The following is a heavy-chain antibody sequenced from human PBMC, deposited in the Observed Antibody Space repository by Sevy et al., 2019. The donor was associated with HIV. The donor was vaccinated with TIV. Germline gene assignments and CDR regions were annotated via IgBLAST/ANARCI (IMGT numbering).Heavy chain of an antibody. CDR1: GSTLTKLS. Sequence: ASVKVSCKVSGSTLTKLSMHWVRQVPGKGLEWMVSFVPEDGETIYARKFQGRVTMTEDTSTDTAYMVLSSLRSEDTAVYYCATRKDYYDSSGSPFDYWGQGTLVTVSS. D-gene: IGHD3-22*01. CDR2: FVPEDGET. J-gene: IGHJ4*02. V-gene: IGHV1-24*01. CDR3: ATRKDYYDSSGSPFDY.